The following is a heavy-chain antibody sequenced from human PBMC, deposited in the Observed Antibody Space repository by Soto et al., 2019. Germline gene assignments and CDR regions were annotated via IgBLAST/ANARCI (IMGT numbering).Heavy chain of an antibody. V-gene: IGHV5-10-1*01. J-gene: IGHJ4*02. CDR3: ARQIYGSDTGPKFHYCFDS. D-gene: IGHD5-18*01. Sequence: LGESLKISCKGSGYSFTSYWIGWVRQMPGKGLEWMGRIDPSDSQTYYSPSFRGHATISITKPITTLCLQWSSLQASNTAMYYCARQIYGSDTGPKFHYCFDSGGQGTPVTVSS. CDR1: GYSFTSYW. CDR2: IDPSDSQT.